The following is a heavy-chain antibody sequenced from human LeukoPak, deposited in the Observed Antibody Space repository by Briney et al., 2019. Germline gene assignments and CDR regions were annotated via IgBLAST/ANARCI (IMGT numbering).Heavy chain of an antibody. CDR3: AREGRGSYGGAVDY. CDR2: INPNSGGT. D-gene: IGHD1-26*01. J-gene: IGHJ4*02. V-gene: IGHV1-2*02. CDR1: GYTFTGYY. Sequence: SVKVSCTASGYTFTGYYMPWVRQAPGHGLEWMGGINPNSGGTNYEQKFQGRVTMTRDTSISTAYMEQSRLRSDDTAVYYCAREGRGSYGGAVDYWGQGTLVTVSS.